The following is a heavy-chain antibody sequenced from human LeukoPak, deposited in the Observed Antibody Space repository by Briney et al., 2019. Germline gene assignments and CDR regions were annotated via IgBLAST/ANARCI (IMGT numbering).Heavy chain of an antibody. CDR2: IYSGGVI. J-gene: IGHJ4*02. V-gene: IGHV3-53*01. D-gene: IGHD5-24*01. CDR3: AREDGYNAPFDY. Sequence: GGSLRLSCAASGFTVSSYYMSWVRQAPGKGLEWVSVIYSGGVIYYADSVKGRFTISRDDSKNMLYLQMNSLRAEDTAVYYCAREDGYNAPFDYWGQGTLVTVSS. CDR1: GFTVSSYY.